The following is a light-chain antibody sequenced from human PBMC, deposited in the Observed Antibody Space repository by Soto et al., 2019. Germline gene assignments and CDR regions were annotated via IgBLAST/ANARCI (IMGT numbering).Light chain of an antibody. CDR1: RSNIGAGYD. CDR3: PYYDSSMGAV. CDR2: GNS. J-gene: IGLJ2*01. Sequence: QSVLTQPPSVSGAPGQRVTISCTGSRSNIGAGYDVHWYQQLPGTAPKLLIYGNSNRPSGVPDRFSGSKSGTSSSLAITGLAAEEDADYCCPYYDSSMGAVFGAGTKVTVL. V-gene: IGLV1-40*01.